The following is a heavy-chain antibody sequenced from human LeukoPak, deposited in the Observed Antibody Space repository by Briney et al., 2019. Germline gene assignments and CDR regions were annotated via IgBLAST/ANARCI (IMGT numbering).Heavy chain of an antibody. CDR2: IYHSGST. CDR1: GGSISSGGYS. J-gene: IGHJ4*02. Sequence: SQTLSLTCAVSGGSISSGGYSWSWIRQPPGKGLEWIGYIYHSGSTYYNPSLKSRVTISVDTSKNQFSLKLNSVTAADTAVYYCARQSYGSGSYMFDYWGQGTLVTVSS. D-gene: IGHD3-10*01. CDR3: ARQSYGSGSYMFDY. V-gene: IGHV4-30-2*01.